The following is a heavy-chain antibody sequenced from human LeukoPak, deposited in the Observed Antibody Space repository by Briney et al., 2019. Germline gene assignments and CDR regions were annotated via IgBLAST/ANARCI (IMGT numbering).Heavy chain of an antibody. Sequence: SETLSLTCTVSGGSISSGGYYWTWIRQHPGKGLEWIGYIYYSGSTNYNPSLKSRVTISVDTSKNQFSLKLSSVTAADTAVYYCARQGSFWFDPWGQGTLVTVSS. CDR2: IYYSGST. V-gene: IGHV4-61*08. J-gene: IGHJ5*02. D-gene: IGHD3-10*01. CDR1: GGSISSGGYY. CDR3: ARQGSFWFDP.